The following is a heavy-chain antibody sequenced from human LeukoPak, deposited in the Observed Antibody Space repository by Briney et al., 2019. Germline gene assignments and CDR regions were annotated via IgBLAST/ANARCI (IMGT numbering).Heavy chain of an antibody. CDR1: GGSISSSSYY. Sequence: PSETLSLTCTVSGGSISSSSYYWGWIRQPPGKGLEWIGSIYYSGSTYYNPSLKSRVTISVDTSKNQFSLKLSSVTAADTAVYYCARGSGSSWYGVSWFYPWGQGTLVTVSS. CDR2: IYYSGST. V-gene: IGHV4-39*01. CDR3: ARGSGSSWYGVSWFYP. D-gene: IGHD6-13*01. J-gene: IGHJ5*02.